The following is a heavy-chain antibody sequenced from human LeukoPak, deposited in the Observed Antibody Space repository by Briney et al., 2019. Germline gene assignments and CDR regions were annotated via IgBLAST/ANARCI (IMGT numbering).Heavy chain of an antibody. D-gene: IGHD4-17*01. Sequence: ASVKVSCKASGYTFTSYAMNWVRQAPGQGLEWMGWISAYNGNTNYAQKLQGRVTMTTDTSTSTAYMELRSLRSDDTAVYYCARGNDYGVQIDYWGQGTLVTVSS. CDR3: ARGNDYGVQIDY. J-gene: IGHJ4*02. V-gene: IGHV1-18*01. CDR1: GYTFTSYA. CDR2: ISAYNGNT.